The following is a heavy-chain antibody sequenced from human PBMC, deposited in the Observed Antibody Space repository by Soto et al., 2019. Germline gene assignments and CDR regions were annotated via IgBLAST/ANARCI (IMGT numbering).Heavy chain of an antibody. Sequence: EVQLVESGGGLVQPGGTLRLSCTASGFTFSRYYMKWVRQAPGKGLEWVATIKEDGSEKFYVDSVKGRFSISRDNAMNSMFLKIMRMRVDDTALYFSALAMEDYSDYGDYWGQGPQVTVSS. CDR2: IKEDGSEK. V-gene: IGHV3-7*01. D-gene: IGHD4-4*01. J-gene: IGHJ4*02. CDR1: GFTFSRYY. CDR3: ALAMEDYSDYGDY.